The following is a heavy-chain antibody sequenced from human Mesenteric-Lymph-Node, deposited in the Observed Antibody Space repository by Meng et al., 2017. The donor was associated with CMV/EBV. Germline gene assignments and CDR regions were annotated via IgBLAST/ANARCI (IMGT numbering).Heavy chain of an antibody. J-gene: IGHJ3*02. CDR2: IKCDGSEK. Sequence: GGSLRLSCAASGFTFSSSWMHWVCQAPEKGLEWVADIKCDGSEKYYVDSVKGRLTISRDNAKNSLYLQVNSLRVEDTAVYYCAREGGHDSSGYHYDDAFDIWGQGTMVTVSS. D-gene: IGHD3-22*01. CDR3: AREGGHDSSGYHYDDAFDI. CDR1: GFTFSSSW. V-gene: IGHV3-52*01.